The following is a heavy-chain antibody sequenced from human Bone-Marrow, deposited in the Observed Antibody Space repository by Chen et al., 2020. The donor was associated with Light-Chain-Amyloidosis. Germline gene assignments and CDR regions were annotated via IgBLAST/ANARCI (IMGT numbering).Heavy chain of an antibody. Sequence: EVQLVESGGGLVKPGGSLRLSCAASGFTFSGAWMSWVRQAPGKGLEWVGRVKSKTDGGTVLYAAPVKGRFTISRDDSTSTLFLEMNSLRAEDTAVYYCAKGRHYGSGSYPGGYFDYWGQGTLVTVSS. D-gene: IGHD3-10*01. V-gene: IGHV3-15*01. J-gene: IGHJ4*02. CDR1: GFTFSGAW. CDR3: AKGRHYGSGSYPGGYFDY. CDR2: VKSKTDGGTV.